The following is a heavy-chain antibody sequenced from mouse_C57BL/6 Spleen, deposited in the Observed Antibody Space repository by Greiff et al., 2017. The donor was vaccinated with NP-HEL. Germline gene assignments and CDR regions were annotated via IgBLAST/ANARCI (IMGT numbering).Heavy chain of an antibody. Sequence: QVQLQQSGPELVKPGASVKISCKASGYAFSSSWMNWVKQRPGKGLEWIGRIYPGDGDTNYNGKFKGKATLTADKSSSTAYMQLSSLTSEDSAVYFCARNYGSPAPYYAMDYWGQGTSVTVSS. CDR3: ARNYGSPAPYYAMDY. CDR2: IYPGDGDT. J-gene: IGHJ4*01. CDR1: GYAFSSSW. D-gene: IGHD1-1*01. V-gene: IGHV1-82*01.